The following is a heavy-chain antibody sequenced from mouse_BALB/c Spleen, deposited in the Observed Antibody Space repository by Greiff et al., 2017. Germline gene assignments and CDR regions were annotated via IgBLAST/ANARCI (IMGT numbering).Heavy chain of an antibody. Sequence: VKLMESGPGLVQPSQSLSITCTVSGFSLTSYGVHWVRQSPGKGLEWLGVIWSGGSTDYNAAFISRLSISKDNSKSQVFFKMNSLQADDTAIYYCARNYGSSYGTWFAYWGQGTLVTVSA. CDR3: ARNYGSSYGTWFAY. CDR2: IWSGGST. D-gene: IGHD1-1*01. J-gene: IGHJ3*01. CDR1: GFSLTSYG. V-gene: IGHV2-4-1*01.